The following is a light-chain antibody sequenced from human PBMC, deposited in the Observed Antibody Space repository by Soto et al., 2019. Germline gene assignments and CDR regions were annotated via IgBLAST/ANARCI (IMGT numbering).Light chain of an antibody. CDR3: QQYNTYQWT. CDR2: SAS. J-gene: IGKJ1*01. CDR1: QCIGNW. Sequence: DIQMTQSPSTLSASVGDRVTITCRAGQCIGNWLAWYQQKPGKAPVLLIYSASSLQSGVPSRFRGSGSGSEFTLTISSLQPGDLATYSCQQYNTYQWTSGQGNKVEIK. V-gene: IGKV1-5*01.